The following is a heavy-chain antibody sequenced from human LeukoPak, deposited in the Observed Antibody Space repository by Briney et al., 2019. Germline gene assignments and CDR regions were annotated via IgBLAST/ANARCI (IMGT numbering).Heavy chain of an antibody. Sequence: PGGSLRLSCAASGFTFSSYAMSWVRQAPGKGPEWVSAISGSGGSTYYADSVKGRFTISRDNSKNTLYLQGNSLRAEDTAVYYCAKGPVEMATIINYWGQGTLVTVSS. CDR2: ISGSGGST. D-gene: IGHD5-24*01. CDR3: AKGPVEMATIINY. J-gene: IGHJ4*02. V-gene: IGHV3-23*01. CDR1: GFTFSSYA.